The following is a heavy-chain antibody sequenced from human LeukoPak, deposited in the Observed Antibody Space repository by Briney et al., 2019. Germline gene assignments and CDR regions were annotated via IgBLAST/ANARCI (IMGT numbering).Heavy chain of an antibody. V-gene: IGHV3-74*01. CDR2: INSDGSST. J-gene: IGHJ3*02. CDR3: ARERITMVRGVIITNAFDI. CDR1: GFTFSSYW. Sequence: GGSLRLSCAASGFTFSSYWMHWVRQAPGKGLVWVSRINSDGSSTSYADSAKGRFTISRDNAKNTLYLQMNSLRAEDTAVYYCARERITMVRGVIITNAFDIWGQGTMVTVSS. D-gene: IGHD3-10*01.